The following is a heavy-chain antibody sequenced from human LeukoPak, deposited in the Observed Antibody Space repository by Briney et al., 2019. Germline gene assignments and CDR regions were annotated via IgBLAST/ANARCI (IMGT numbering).Heavy chain of an antibody. CDR2: ISWNSGSI. CDR3: AKDILVYYGMDV. CDR1: GFTFDDYA. J-gene: IGHJ6*02. D-gene: IGHD2/OR15-2a*01. Sequence: QAGGSLRLSCAASGFTFDDYAMHWVRQAPEKGLEWVSGISWNSGSIGYADSVKGRFTISRDNAKNSLYLQMNSLRAEDTALYYCAKDILVYYGMDVWGQGTTVTVSS. V-gene: IGHV3-9*01.